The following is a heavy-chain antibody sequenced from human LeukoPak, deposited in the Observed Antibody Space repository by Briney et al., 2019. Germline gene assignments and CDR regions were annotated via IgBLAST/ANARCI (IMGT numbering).Heavy chain of an antibody. CDR3: AREAPSRLLWPDY. J-gene: IGHJ4*02. Sequence: HPGGSLRLSCAASGFTFSSYAMHWVRQAPGKGLEWVAVISYDGSNKYYADSMKGRFTISRDNSKNTLYLQMNSLRAEDTAVYYCAREAPSRLLWPDYWGQGTPVTVSS. V-gene: IGHV3-30*04. CDR2: ISYDGSNK. D-gene: IGHD3-16*01. CDR1: GFTFSSYA.